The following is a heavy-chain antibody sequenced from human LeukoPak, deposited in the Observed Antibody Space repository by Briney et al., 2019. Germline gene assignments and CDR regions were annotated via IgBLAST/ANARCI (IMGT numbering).Heavy chain of an antibody. V-gene: IGHV4-4*09. Sequence: SETLPLTCTVSGGSISSYHWSWVRQPPGKGLEWIGYILTSGTTNYNPSLKSRLTISVDTSKNQFTLKLSSVTAADTAVYYCARLRVSGSYLYYFDYWGQGTLVTVSS. J-gene: IGHJ4*02. CDR2: ILTSGTT. CDR1: GGSISSYH. D-gene: IGHD1-26*01. CDR3: ARLRVSGSYLYYFDY.